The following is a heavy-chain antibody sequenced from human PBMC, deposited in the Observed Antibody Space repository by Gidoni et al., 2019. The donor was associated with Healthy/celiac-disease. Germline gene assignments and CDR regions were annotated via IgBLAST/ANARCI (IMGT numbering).Heavy chain of an antibody. CDR2: ISSSSSTI. D-gene: IGHD3-22*01. J-gene: IGHJ4*02. V-gene: IGHV3-48*02. Sequence: EVQLVEAGGGLVQPGGSLRLSCAASGFTFSSYSMNWVRQAPGKGLEWVSYISSSSSTIYYADSVKGRFTISRDNAKNSLYLQMTSLRYEDTAVYYCARDWDYYDSSGFDYWGQGTLVTVSS. CDR1: GFTFSSYS. CDR3: ARDWDYYDSSGFDY.